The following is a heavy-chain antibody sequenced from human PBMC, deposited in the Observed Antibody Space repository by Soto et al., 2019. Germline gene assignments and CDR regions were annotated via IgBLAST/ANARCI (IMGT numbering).Heavy chain of an antibody. CDR3: ARWSFYGSGSPFFDY. CDR2: ISSSGSTI. Sequence: GGSLRLSCAASGFTFSSYEMNWVRQAPGKGLEWVSYISSSGSTIYYADSVKGRFTISRDNAKNSLYLQMNSLRAEDTAVYYCARWSFYGSGSPFFDYWGQGTLVTVSS. V-gene: IGHV3-48*03. J-gene: IGHJ4*02. D-gene: IGHD3-10*01. CDR1: GFTFSSYE.